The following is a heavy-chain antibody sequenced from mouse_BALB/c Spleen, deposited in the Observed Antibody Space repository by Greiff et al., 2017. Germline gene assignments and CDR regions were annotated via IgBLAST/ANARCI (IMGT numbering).Heavy chain of an antibody. CDR3: ARGGYGSLYAMDY. D-gene: IGHD1-1*01. V-gene: IGHV5-12-1*01. Sequence: EVMLVESGGGLVKPGGSLKLSCAASGFAFSSYDMSWVRQTPEKRLEWVAYISSGGGSTYYPDAVKGRFTISRDNAKNTLYLQMSSLKSEDTAMYYCARGGYGSLYAMDYWGQGTSVTVSS. J-gene: IGHJ4*01. CDR1: GFAFSSYD. CDR2: ISSGGGST.